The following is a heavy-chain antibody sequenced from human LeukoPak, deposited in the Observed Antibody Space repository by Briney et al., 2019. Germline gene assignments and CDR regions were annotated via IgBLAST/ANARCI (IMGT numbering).Heavy chain of an antibody. CDR3: ARGGSTLHSAGGHDIEFYYYYYMDV. V-gene: IGHV4-61*02. CDR1: GDSITSGSYY. CDR2: IFISGGT. Sequence: PSETLSLTCTVSGDSITSGSYYWSWIRQPAGKGLEWIGRIFISGGTNYNPSLRSRVTMSLDTSKNQFSLKLYSATAADTAVYYCARGGSTLHSAGGHDIEFYYYYYMDVWGKGTTVTISS. J-gene: IGHJ6*03. D-gene: IGHD3-9*01.